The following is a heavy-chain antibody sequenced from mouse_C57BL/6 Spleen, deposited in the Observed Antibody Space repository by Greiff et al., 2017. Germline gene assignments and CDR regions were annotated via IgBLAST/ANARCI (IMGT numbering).Heavy chain of an antibody. V-gene: IGHV5-17*01. J-gene: IGHJ3*01. CDR2: ISSGSSTI. Sequence: EVMLVESGGGLVKPGGSLKLSCAASGFTFSDYGMHWVRQAPEKGLEWVAYISSGSSTIYYADTVKGRFTISRDNAKNTLFLQRTSLRSEDTAMYYCARGDYDVECCAYWGQGTLVTVSA. CDR1: GFTFSDYG. D-gene: IGHD2-4*01. CDR3: ARGDYDVECCAY.